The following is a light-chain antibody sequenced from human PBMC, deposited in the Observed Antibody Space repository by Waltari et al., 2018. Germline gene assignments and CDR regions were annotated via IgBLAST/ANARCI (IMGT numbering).Light chain of an antibody. CDR3: QQSYSIPCA. Sequence: DIQMTQSPSSLSASVGDRFTITCRASQSISTYLNWYQVKPGKAPKLLISAASTLQGGVPSRFSGSGSGADFTLTISNLQPDDYATYYCQQSYSIPCAFGQGTKLEIK. V-gene: IGKV1-39*01. J-gene: IGKJ2*01. CDR1: QSISTY. CDR2: AAS.